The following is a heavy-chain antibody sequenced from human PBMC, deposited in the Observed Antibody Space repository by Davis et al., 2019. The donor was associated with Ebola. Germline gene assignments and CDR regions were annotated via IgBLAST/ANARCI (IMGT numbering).Heavy chain of an antibody. CDR3: ARRGAVAEWAFDY. V-gene: IGHV5-51*01. CDR1: GYSFTSYW. J-gene: IGHJ4*02. D-gene: IGHD6-19*01. CDR2: IYPGDSDT. Sequence: GGSLRLSCKGSGYSFTSYWIGWVRQMPGKGLKWMGIIYPGDSDTRYSPSFQGQVTISADKSISTAYLQWSSLKASDTAMYYCARRGAVAEWAFDYWGQGTLVTVSS.